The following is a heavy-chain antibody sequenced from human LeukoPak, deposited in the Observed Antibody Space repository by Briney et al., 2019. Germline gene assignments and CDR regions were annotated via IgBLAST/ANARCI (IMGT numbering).Heavy chain of an antibody. D-gene: IGHD1-1*01. V-gene: IGHV3-23*01. CDR1: GFTFNTYA. J-gene: IGHJ6*03. CDR2: ISTGGVNT. Sequence: PGGSLRLSCAASGFTFNTYAMSWVRQAPGKGLEWVSAISTGGVNTYYTDSVKGRFTISRDNSKNTLYLQMNSLRAEDTAVYYCAKGAEDWNELYYYYYMDVWGKGTTVTVSS. CDR3: AKGAEDWNELYYYYYMDV.